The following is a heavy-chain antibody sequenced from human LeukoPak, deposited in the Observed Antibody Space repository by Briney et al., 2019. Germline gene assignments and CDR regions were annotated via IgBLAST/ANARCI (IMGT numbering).Heavy chain of an antibody. V-gene: IGHV3-74*01. CDR2: IYNDGSST. Sequence: GGSLRLSCAASGFTFSAHWMHWVRQAPGKGLVWISRIYNDGSSTTYADSVKGRFTISRDHAKNMLYLQRNSLRAEDTAVYYGARVPINYCSGGSCYSGTNWFDPWGQGTLVTVSS. CDR1: GFTFSAHW. D-gene: IGHD2-15*01. CDR3: ARVPINYCSGGSCYSGTNWFDP. J-gene: IGHJ5*02.